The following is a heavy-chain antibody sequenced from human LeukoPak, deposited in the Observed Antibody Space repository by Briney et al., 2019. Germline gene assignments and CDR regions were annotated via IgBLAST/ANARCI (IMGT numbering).Heavy chain of an antibody. D-gene: IGHD5-18*01. J-gene: IGHJ4*02. CDR2: IYYSGST. CDR3: AREREERGYSYGYNY. V-gene: IGHV4-59*01. CDR1: GGSFSGYY. Sequence: SETLSLTCAVYGGSFSGYYWSWIRQPPGKGLEWIGYIYYSGSTNYNPSLKSRVTISVDTSKNQFSLKLSSVTAADTAVYYCAREREERGYSYGYNYWGQGTLVTVSS.